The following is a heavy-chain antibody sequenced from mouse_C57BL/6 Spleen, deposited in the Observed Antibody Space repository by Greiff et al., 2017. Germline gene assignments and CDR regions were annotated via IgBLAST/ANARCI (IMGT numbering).Heavy chain of an antibody. CDR1: GYAFSSYW. V-gene: IGHV1-80*01. CDR3: ARHYGSTYWYFDV. CDR2: IYPGDGDT. J-gene: IGHJ1*03. Sequence: VQVVESGAELVKPGASVKISCKASGYAFSSYWMNWVKQRPGKGLEWIGQIYPGDGDTNYNGKFKGKATLTADKSSSTAYMQLSSLTSEDSAVYFCARHYGSTYWYFDVWGTGTTVTVSS. D-gene: IGHD1-1*01.